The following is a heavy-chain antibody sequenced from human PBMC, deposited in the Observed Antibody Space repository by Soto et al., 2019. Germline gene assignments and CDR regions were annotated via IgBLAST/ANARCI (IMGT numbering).Heavy chain of an antibody. D-gene: IGHD3-3*01. J-gene: IGHJ4*02. CDR3: ASGMRGRFLEWLLYPYYFDY. CDR1: GGTFSSYA. Sequence: ASVKVSCKASGGTFSSYAISWVRQAPGQGLEWMGGIIPIFGTANYAQKFQGRVTITADESTSTAYMELSSLRSEDTAVYYCASGMRGRFLEWLLYPYYFDYWGQGTLVTV. V-gene: IGHV1-69*13. CDR2: IIPIFGTA.